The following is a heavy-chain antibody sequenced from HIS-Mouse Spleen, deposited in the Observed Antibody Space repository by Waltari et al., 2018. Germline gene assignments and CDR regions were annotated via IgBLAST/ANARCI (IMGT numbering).Heavy chain of an antibody. CDR3: AREIPYSSSWYDWYFDL. Sequence: QLQLQESGPGLVKPSETLSLTCTVSGGSISSSSYYWGWIRQPPGQGLEWIGSIYYSGRTNYNPPLKSRVTRSVDTSKNQFSLKLSSVTAADTAVYYCAREIPYSSSWYDWYFDLWGRGTLVTVSS. CDR2: IYYSGRT. V-gene: IGHV4-39*07. J-gene: IGHJ2*01. D-gene: IGHD6-13*01. CDR1: GGSISSSSYY.